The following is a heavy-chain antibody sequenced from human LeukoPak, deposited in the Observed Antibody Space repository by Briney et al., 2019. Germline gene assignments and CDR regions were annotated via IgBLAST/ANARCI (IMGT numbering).Heavy chain of an antibody. D-gene: IGHD3-10*01. CDR1: GGSISSGSYY. Sequence: SETLSLTCTVSGGSISSGSYYWSWIRQPAGKGLEWIGRIYTSGSTNYNPSLKSRVTISVDTSKNQFSLKLSSVTAADTAVYYCARVNGWFGDVPLNWFDAWGQGTLATVSS. CDR3: ARVNGWFGDVPLNWFDA. J-gene: IGHJ5*02. V-gene: IGHV4-61*02. CDR2: IYTSGST.